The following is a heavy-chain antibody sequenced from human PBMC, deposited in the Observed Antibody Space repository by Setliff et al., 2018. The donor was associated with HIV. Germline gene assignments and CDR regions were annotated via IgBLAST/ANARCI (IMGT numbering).Heavy chain of an antibody. D-gene: IGHD4-4*01. CDR2: IDGDGSGT. CDR3: VRDITTCWDV. Sequence: GGSLRLSCEASGFSFSTNAMGWVRQAPGKGLVWVSRIDGDGSGTSYADSVQGRFTISRDNAKNTLYLQMNSLRAEDTAVYYCVRDITTCWDVWGQGTTVTVSS. CDR1: GFSFSTNA. J-gene: IGHJ6*02. V-gene: IGHV3-74*01.